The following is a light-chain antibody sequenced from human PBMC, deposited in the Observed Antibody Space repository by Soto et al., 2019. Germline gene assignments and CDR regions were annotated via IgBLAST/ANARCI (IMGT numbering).Light chain of an antibody. CDR3: QHYNSYPEA. J-gene: IGKJ1*01. CDR2: KAS. CDR1: EDISTW. Sequence: DIQMTQSPSSVSASVGDRVTITCRSSEDISTWLAWYQQKPGKAPKLLIYKASTLKSGVPSRFSGSGSGTEFTLTISSLQPDDFATYYCQHYNSYPEAFGQGTKVDIK. V-gene: IGKV1-5*03.